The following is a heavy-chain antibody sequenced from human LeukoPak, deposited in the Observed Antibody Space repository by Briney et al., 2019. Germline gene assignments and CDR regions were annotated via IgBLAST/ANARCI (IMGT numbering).Heavy chain of an antibody. CDR1: GGTFTDCG. Sequence: VASVKLSCKIFGGTFTDCGITWLRLAQGQGLERVGRIIPLFGTTKSAQGFQDRVTLSADKSTNTAYMELTSLRSDDTAVYYCARGAFSPVITFGPFYFESWGQGTLITVSS. J-gene: IGHJ4*02. CDR2: IIPLFGTT. D-gene: IGHD3-16*01. CDR3: ARGAFSPVITFGPFYFES. V-gene: IGHV1-69*06.